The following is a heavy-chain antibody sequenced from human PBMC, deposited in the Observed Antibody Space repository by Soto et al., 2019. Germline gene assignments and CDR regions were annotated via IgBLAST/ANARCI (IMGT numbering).Heavy chain of an antibody. CDR1: GFTFISYG. CDR3: ARTDYGVTYFDS. D-gene: IGHD4-17*01. V-gene: IGHV3-33*01. Sequence: QVPLVESGGGVVQPGRSLRLSCAASGFTFISYGMHCVRQAPGKGLEWVAVIWYDGSNKYYADSVKGRFTISRDNSKNTLYLQMNSLRAEDTAVYYCARTDYGVTYFDSWGQGTLVTVSS. J-gene: IGHJ4*02. CDR2: IWYDGSNK.